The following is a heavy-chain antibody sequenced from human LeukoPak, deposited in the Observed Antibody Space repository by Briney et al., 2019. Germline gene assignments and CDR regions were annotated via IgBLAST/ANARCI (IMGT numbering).Heavy chain of an antibody. J-gene: IGHJ4*02. CDR2: INQDGSDK. D-gene: IGHD5-12*01. V-gene: IGHV3-7*01. Sequence: GGSLRLSCAASGFTSSSYWMGWVRQAPGKGLEWVANINQDGSDKYYVDSVKGRFTISRDNAKNSLYLQMNSLRAEDTAVYYCARDGGGYDYLFDYWGQGTLVTVSS. CDR1: GFTSSSYW. CDR3: ARDGGGYDYLFDY.